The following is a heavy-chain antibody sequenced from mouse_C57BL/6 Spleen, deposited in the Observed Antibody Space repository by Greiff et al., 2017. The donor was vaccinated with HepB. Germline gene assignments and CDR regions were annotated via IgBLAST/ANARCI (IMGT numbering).Heavy chain of an antibody. CDR3: ARPLYYGSSYGDAMDY. V-gene: IGHV5-17*01. Sequence: EVMLVESGGGLVKPGGSLKLSCAASGFTFSDYGMHWVRQAPEKGLEWVAYISSGSSTIYYADTVKGRFTISRDNAKNTLFLPMTSLRSEDTALYYCARPLYYGSSYGDAMDYWGQGTSVTVSS. D-gene: IGHD1-1*01. CDR1: GFTFSDYG. J-gene: IGHJ4*01. CDR2: ISSGSSTI.